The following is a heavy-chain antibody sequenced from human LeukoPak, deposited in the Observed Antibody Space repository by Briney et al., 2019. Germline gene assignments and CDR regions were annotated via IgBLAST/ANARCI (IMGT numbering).Heavy chain of an antibody. Sequence: ASVNVSCKASGYTFTSYAMHWVRQAPGQRLEWMGWINAGNGNTKYSRKFQGRVTITRDTSASTAYMELSSLRSEDTAVYYCARERDWIFGVVNWFDPWGQGTLVTVSS. D-gene: IGHD3-3*01. CDR1: GYTFTSYA. CDR3: ARERDWIFGVVNWFDP. V-gene: IGHV1-3*01. CDR2: INAGNGNT. J-gene: IGHJ5*02.